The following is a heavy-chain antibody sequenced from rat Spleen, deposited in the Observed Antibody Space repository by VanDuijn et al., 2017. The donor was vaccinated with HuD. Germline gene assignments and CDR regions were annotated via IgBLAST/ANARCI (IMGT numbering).Heavy chain of an antibody. V-gene: IGHV5-29*01. CDR1: GFTFSNYG. D-gene: IGHD1-11*01. CDR3: ARHSDGGYSPYWYFDF. J-gene: IGHJ1*01. CDR2: ISYAGSST. Sequence: EVQLVESGGGLVQPGRSLKLSCAASGFTFSNYGMAWVRQAPTKGLEWVATISYAGSSTYYRDSVKGRFTISRDNAKSTLYLQMDSLSSEDTATYYCARHSDGGYSPYWYFDFWGPGTMVTVSS.